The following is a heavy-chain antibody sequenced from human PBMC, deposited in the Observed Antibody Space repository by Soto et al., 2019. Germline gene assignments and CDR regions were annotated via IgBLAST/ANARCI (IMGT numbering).Heavy chain of an antibody. Sequence: EVQLVQSGAEVKKPGESLRICCKGSGYSFTSYWISWVRQMPGKGLEWMGRIDPSDSYTNYSPSFQGHVTISADKSISTAYRQWSRLKASDTAMYYCSRRSTTYYYDSNGSHLDWYFDLWGRGTLVTVSS. D-gene: IGHD3-22*01. CDR3: SRRSTTYYYDSNGSHLDWYFDL. V-gene: IGHV5-10-1*03. CDR2: IDPSDSYT. CDR1: GYSFTSYW. J-gene: IGHJ2*01.